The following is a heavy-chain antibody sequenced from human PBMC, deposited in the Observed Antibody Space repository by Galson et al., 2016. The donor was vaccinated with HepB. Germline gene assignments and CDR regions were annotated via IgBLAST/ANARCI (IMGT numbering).Heavy chain of an antibody. CDR3: AIEPFIRPWYY. CDR2: IDEDGSAT. V-gene: IGHV3-7*03. CDR1: GFTFSSYR. D-gene: IGHD2-15*01. J-gene: IGHJ4*02. Sequence: SLRLSCAASGFTFSSYRMVWVRQAPGEGLEWVAKIDEDGSATNSVDSVKGRFTISRDNVKNSLYLQMNSLRVEDTAVYFGAIEPFIRPWYYWGPGTLVTVSA.